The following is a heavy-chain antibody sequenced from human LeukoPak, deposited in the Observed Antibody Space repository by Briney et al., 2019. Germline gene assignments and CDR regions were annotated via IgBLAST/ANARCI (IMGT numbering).Heavy chain of an antibody. CDR2: IYQTGST. V-gene: IGHV4-30-2*06. D-gene: IGHD3-22*01. CDR1: GGSVRNGGYS. CDR3: ARMTHVSDGGGNYFAAYFQE. Sequence: SQTLSLTCAVSGGSVRNGGYSWTWTRQSAGKGLEWIGIIYQTGSTYYSPSLKSRVNISADGSKNHFSLKLTSMTAADTAVYYCARMTHVSDGGGNYFAAYFQEWGQGIQVIVSS. J-gene: IGHJ1*01.